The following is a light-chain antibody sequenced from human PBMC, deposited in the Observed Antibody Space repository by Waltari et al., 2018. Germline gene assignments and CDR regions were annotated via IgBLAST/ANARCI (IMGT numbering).Light chain of an antibody. CDR3: VAWDHSLSAVL. V-gene: IGLV1-51*01. J-gene: IGLJ2*01. CDR2: DND. CDR1: RYILGYNY. Sequence: QSVLPQPPSVSAAPGQKVTISCSGSRYILGYNYVSWYHQLPGTAPKLLIYDNDKRYSGIPDRFSGSKSSTSATLGITGLQTGDEADYYCVAWDHSLSAVLFGGGTKLTVL.